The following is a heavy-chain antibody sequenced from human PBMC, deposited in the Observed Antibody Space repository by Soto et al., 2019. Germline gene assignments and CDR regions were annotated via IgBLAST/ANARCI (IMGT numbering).Heavy chain of an antibody. CDR2: IYYSGST. V-gene: IGHV4-31*03. CDR1: GGSISSGGYC. J-gene: IGHJ4*02. Sequence: PSETLSLTCTVSGGSISSGGYCLSWIRQHPGKGLEWIGYIYYSGSTYYNPSLKSRVTISVDTSKNQFSLKLSSVTAADTAVYYCARSPLLWLPDYWGQGTLVTVSS. CDR3: ARSPLLWLPDY. D-gene: IGHD3-10*01.